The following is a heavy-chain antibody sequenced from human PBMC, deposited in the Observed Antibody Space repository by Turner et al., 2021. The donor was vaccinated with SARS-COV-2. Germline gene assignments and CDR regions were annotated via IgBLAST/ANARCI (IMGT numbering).Heavy chain of an antibody. D-gene: IGHD2-8*02. CDR1: GYTFPSFY. Sequence: QVQLVQSGAEVEKPGASVKVSCKASGYTFPSFYMHWVRQAPGQGLEWMGIINPSGGSTNYAQKFQGRVTMTRDTSTSTVYMELSSLRSEDTAVYYCASSLPAPGGVPGRLNYWGQGALVTVSS. J-gene: IGHJ4*02. CDR3: ASSLPAPGGVPGRLNY. CDR2: INPSGGST. V-gene: IGHV1-46*01.